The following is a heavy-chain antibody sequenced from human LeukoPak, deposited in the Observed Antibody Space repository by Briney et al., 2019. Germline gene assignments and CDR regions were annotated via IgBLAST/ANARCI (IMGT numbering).Heavy chain of an antibody. CDR3: ARDEAADGTNALDI. CDR2: IYPKSGDT. CDR1: GYTFSDYY. D-gene: IGHD6-13*01. V-gene: IGHV1-2*02. J-gene: IGHJ3*02. Sequence: GASVKVSCKASGYTFSDYYMHWVRQAPGQGLEWMGYIYPKSGDTNYEKKFQGRVTMTGDTSMNTVYMELTGLRSDDTAVYYCARDEAADGTNALDIWGQGTMVTVFS.